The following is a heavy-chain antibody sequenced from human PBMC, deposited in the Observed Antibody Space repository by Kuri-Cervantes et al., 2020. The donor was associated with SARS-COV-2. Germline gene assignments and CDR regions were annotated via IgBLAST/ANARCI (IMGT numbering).Heavy chain of an antibody. CDR2: ISYDGSVR. CDR3: ARDLYFWSGYYYYYYGMDV. V-gene: IGHV3-30*14. CDR1: GFTFSSFA. D-gene: IGHD3-3*01. Sequence: GGSLRLSCSTSGFTFSSFAMHWVRQAPGKGLEWVALISYDGSVRHYSDSVKGRFTISRDNSKNTLYLQMNSLRAEDTAVYYCARDLYFWSGYYYYYYGMDVWGQGTTVTGSS. J-gene: IGHJ6*02.